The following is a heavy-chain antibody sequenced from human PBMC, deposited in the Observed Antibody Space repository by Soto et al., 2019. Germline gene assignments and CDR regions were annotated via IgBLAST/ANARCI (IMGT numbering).Heavy chain of an antibody. D-gene: IGHD3-9*01. J-gene: IGHJ4*02. Sequence: GGSLRLSCAASGFPFDDYAMHWVRQPPGKGLEWVSGISWNSGSIGYADSVKGRFTISRDNAKKSLYLQMNSLTAEDTALYYCASGRGYDILTGYYPYFDYWGQGTLVTVSS. CDR2: ISWNSGSI. CDR3: ASGRGYDILTGYYPYFDY. CDR1: GFPFDDYA. V-gene: IGHV3-9*01.